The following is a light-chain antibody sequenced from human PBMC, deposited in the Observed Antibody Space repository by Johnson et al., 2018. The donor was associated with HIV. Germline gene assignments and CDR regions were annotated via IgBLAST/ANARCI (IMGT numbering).Light chain of an antibody. CDR3: GTWDSSLSPGELV. Sequence: QPVLTQPPSVSAAPGQKVTISCSGSSSNIGNNYVSWYQQLPGTAPKLLIYDNNKRPSGIPDRFSGSKSGTSATLGITGLQTGDEADYYCGTWDSSLSPGELVFGTGTKVTV. J-gene: IGLJ1*01. CDR1: SSNIGNNY. V-gene: IGLV1-51*01. CDR2: DNN.